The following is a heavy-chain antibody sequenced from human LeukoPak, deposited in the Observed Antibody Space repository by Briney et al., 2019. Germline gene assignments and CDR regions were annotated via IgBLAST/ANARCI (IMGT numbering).Heavy chain of an antibody. CDR3: AKDLISSGWYDFDD. V-gene: IGHV3-23*01. CDR1: GFTFDSYA. CDR2: ITGSGYST. Sequence: PGGSLRLSCAASGFTFDSYAMSWVRQAPGKGLEWVSSITGSGYSTYYGDSGRGRFTVSRDNSKNTLYLQMSSLRAADTAVYYCAKDLISSGWYDFDDWGQGTLVTVSS. D-gene: IGHD6-19*01. J-gene: IGHJ4*02.